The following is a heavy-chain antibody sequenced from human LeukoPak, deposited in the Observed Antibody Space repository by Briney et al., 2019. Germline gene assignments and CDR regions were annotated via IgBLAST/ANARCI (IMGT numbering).Heavy chain of an antibody. D-gene: IGHD4-23*01. V-gene: IGHV4-59*01. J-gene: IGHJ4*02. CDR1: GGSISSYY. Sequence: SETLSLTCTVSGGSISSYYWSWIRQPPGKGLEWIGYIYYSGSTNYNPSLKSRVTISVDTSKNQFSLKLSSMTAADTAVYYCASTAYGGNSYFDYWGQGTLVTVSS. CDR3: ASTAYGGNSYFDY. CDR2: IYYSGST.